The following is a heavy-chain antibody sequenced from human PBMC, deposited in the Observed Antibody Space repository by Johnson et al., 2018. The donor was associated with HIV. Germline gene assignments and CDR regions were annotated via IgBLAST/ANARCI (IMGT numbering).Heavy chain of an antibody. D-gene: IGHD3-16*01. J-gene: IGHJ3*02. Sequence: QVQLLESGGGVVQPGGSLRLSCAASGFTFSSYAMHWVRQAPGKGLEWVAVISYDGSNKYYADSVKGRFTISRDNSKNTLYLQMGSLRAEDMAVYYCARVGRGPMGVAFDIWGQGTMVAVSS. V-gene: IGHV3-30*14. CDR2: ISYDGSNK. CDR1: GFTFSSYA. CDR3: ARVGRGPMGVAFDI.